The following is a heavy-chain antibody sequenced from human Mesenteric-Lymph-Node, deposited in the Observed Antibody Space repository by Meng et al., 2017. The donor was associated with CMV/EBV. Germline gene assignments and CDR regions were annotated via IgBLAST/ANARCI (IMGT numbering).Heavy chain of an antibody. CDR3: TSLSAPSDY. V-gene: IGHV3-11*04. Sequence: GESLKISCAASGFTFSDYYMTWIRQAPGKGLEWVSYISSSGSTIYYADSVKGRFTISRDNAKNSLYLQMNSLRAEDTAVYYCTSLSAPSDYWGQGTLVTVSS. CDR1: GFTFSDYY. J-gene: IGHJ4*02. CDR2: ISSSGSTI.